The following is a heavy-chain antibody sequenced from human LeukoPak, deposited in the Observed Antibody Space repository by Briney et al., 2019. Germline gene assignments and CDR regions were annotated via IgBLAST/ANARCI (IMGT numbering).Heavy chain of an antibody. V-gene: IGHV1-18*04. CDR3: ASAYGDYTSDIYYYGMDV. CDR1: GYTFTSYG. CDR2: ISAYNGNT. Sequence: ASVKVSCKASGYTFTSYGISWVRQAPGQGLEWMGWISAYNGNTNYAQKFQGRVTITADESTSTAYMELSSLRSEDTAVYYCASAYGDYTSDIYYYGMDVWGKGTTVTVSS. J-gene: IGHJ6*04. D-gene: IGHD4-17*01.